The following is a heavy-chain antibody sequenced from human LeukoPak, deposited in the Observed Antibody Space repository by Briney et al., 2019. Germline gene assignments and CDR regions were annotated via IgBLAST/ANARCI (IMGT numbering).Heavy chain of an antibody. D-gene: IGHD3-22*01. V-gene: IGHV3-23*01. Sequence: GGSLRLSCAASGLTFDDYAMSWVRQAPGKGLEWVSAISGSGGSTYYADSVKGRFTISRDNSKNTLYLQMNSLRAEDTAVYYCAKVITMIVVVQYFDYWGQGTLVTVSS. J-gene: IGHJ4*02. CDR2: ISGSGGST. CDR3: AKVITMIVVVQYFDY. CDR1: GLTFDDYA.